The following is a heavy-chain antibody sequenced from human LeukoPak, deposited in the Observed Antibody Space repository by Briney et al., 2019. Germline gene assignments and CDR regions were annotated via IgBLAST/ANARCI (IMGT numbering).Heavy chain of an antibody. V-gene: IGHV1-2*02. CDR2: INPHGGGT. CDR1: GYTFTAHY. J-gene: IGHJ3*02. CDR3: AREGWELLRAFDI. Sequence: ASVKVSCKASGYTFTAHYIHWVRQAPGQGLAWMGWINPHGGGTNYAQKFQGRVTMTRDTSISVVYMELSSLRSDDTAVYYCAREGWELLRAFDIWGQGTMVTVSS. D-gene: IGHD1-26*01.